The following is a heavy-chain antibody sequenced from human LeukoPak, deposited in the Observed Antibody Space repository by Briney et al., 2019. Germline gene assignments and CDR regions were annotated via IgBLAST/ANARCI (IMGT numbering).Heavy chain of an antibody. V-gene: IGHV3-74*01. J-gene: IGHJ4*02. CDR2: IKRPGSSI. D-gene: IGHD4-23*01. Sequence: GGSLILSCAAYGFTLSSYRMHWVRQAPGKGLVLVSRIKRPGSSIRYADSVKGRFTISRDNAKNTLYLQMNSLRAEDTAVYYCARDLDYGGNSNFDYWGQGTLVTVSS. CDR1: GFTLSSYR. CDR3: ARDLDYGGNSNFDY.